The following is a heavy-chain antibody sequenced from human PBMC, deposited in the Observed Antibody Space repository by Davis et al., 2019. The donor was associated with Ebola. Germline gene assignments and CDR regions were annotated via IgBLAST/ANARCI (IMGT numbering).Heavy chain of an antibody. D-gene: IGHD5-12*01. CDR1: GYTFTGYY. V-gene: IGHV1-2*06. CDR2: INPNSGGT. CDR3: AREGSMATDY. J-gene: IGHJ4*02. Sequence: AASVKVSCKASGYTFTGYYMHWVRQAPGQGLEWMGRINPNSGGTNYAQKFQGRVTMTRDTATSTVYMEVSSLRSEDTAVYYCAREGSMATDYWGQGTLVTVSS.